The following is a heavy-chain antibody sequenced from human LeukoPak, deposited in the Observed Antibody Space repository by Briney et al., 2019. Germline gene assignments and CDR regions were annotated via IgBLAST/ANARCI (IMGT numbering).Heavy chain of an antibody. CDR2: VKGKADGGTT. V-gene: IGHV3-15*01. J-gene: IGHJ4*02. CDR3: TTHILTGDFDY. CDR1: GFTFSSSW. D-gene: IGHD7-27*01. Sequence: PGGSLRLSCAASGFTFSSSWMYWVRQAPGKGLEWVGRVKGKADGGTTGYAARVKGRFTISRDDSSNTMYLQMSSLKTEDTAMYYCTTHILTGDFDYWGQGTLVTVSS.